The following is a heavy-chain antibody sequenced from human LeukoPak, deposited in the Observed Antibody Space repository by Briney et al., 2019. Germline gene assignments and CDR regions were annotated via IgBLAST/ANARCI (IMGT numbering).Heavy chain of an antibody. CDR2: INHRGNT. V-gene: IGHV4-34*01. J-gene: IGHJ5*02. CDR3: ARGDRGVSAARPFKPGNWFDP. CDR1: GGSFSDYY. D-gene: IGHD3-10*01. Sequence: SETLSLTCGVYGGSFSDYYWWWIRQPPGMGLQYIGEINHRGNTNYNPSLKSRVTISADMSKNQFSLNLSPVTAADTAVYYCARGDRGVSAARPFKPGNWFDPWGQGTLVTVSP.